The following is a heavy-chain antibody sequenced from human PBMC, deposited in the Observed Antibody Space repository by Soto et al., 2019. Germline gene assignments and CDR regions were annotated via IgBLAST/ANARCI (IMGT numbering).Heavy chain of an antibody. Sequence: QVQLQESGPRLVKPSETLSLTCSVSGSSFSNFYWSWIRQSAGKGLEWIGCIYTSGATSYNPSLKRRVTMSVDTSQTQMSLSVRSVTAADTAVYFSARGGIQLSYAFDYWGPGILVTVSS. CDR2: IYTSGAT. V-gene: IGHV4-4*07. CDR3: ARGGIQLSYAFDY. J-gene: IGHJ4*02. D-gene: IGHD1-1*01. CDR1: GSSFSNFY.